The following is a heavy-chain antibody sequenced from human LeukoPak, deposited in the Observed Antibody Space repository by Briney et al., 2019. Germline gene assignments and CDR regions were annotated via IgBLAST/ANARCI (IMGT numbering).Heavy chain of an antibody. D-gene: IGHD3-10*01. J-gene: IGHJ6*03. CDR3: ASTARQYGSGSYYHYYYYMDV. CDR2: IYTSGST. CDR1: GGSISSGSYY. V-gene: IGHV4-61*02. Sequence: SQTLSLTCTVSGGSISSGSYYWRWLRQPAGTGLEWIGRIYTSGSTNYNPSLKSRVTISVDTSKNQFSLKLSSVTAADTAVYYCASTARQYGSGSYYHYYYYMDVWGKGTTVTVSS.